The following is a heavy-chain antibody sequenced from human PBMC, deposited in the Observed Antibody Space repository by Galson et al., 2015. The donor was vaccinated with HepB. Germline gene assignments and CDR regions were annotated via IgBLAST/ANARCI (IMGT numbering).Heavy chain of an antibody. J-gene: IGHJ4*02. V-gene: IGHV4-39*02. Sequence: TLPLTCTVSGDSISNSNYYWAWIRQPPGKGLEWIATIYHRGNTYYNPSLQHRVTISIDTSRNEFYLKVNSVTAADTALYYCARDRYSHNLDAEYWGQGTLVTVSS. D-gene: IGHD3/OR15-3a*01. CDR2: IYHRGNT. CDR1: GDSISNSNYY. CDR3: ARDRYSHNLDAEY.